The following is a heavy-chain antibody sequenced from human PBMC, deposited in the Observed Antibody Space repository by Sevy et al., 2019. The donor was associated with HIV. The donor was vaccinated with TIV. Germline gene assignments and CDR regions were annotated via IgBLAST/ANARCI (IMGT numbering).Heavy chain of an antibody. D-gene: IGHD6-13*01. CDR1: GGSFNRGYYY. CDR2: IFYSGST. Sequence: SETLSLTCTVSGGSFNRGYYYWGWIRQPPGKGLEWIGSIFYSGSTYYNPSLKSRVTISTDTSKNQFSLNLSSVTAADTAVYYCARQGTSWPLYFDYWGQGTLVTVSS. CDR3: ARQGTSWPLYFDY. V-gene: IGHV4-39*01. J-gene: IGHJ4*02.